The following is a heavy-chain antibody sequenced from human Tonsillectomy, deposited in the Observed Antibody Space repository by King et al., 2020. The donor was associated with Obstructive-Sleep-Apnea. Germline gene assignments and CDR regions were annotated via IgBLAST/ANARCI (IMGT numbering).Heavy chain of an antibody. Sequence: VQLVESGAEVKKPGESLRISCKGSGYSFISYWISWVRQMPGKGLEWMGRIDPSDSYSNYSPSFQAHVTISADKSISTAYLQWSSLKASDTAMYYCASRRGEYSSAPFDYWGQGTLVTVSS. CDR1: GYSFISYW. J-gene: IGHJ4*02. CDR2: IDPSDSYS. V-gene: IGHV5-10-1*03. CDR3: ASRRGEYSSAPFDY. D-gene: IGHD6-19*01.